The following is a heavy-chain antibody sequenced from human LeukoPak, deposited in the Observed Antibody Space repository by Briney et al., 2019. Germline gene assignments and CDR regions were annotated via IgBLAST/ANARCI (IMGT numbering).Heavy chain of an antibody. J-gene: IGHJ4*02. CDR3: ARAYSSSWSSFEY. CDR2: IYSGGST. Sequence: AGGSLRLSCAASGFTVSSNYMSWVRQAPGKGLEWVSVIYSGGSTYYADSVRGRFTISRDNSKNTVYLQMNSLRAEDTAVYYCARAYSSSWSSFEYWGQGTLVTVSS. D-gene: IGHD6-13*01. CDR1: GFTVSSNY. V-gene: IGHV3-53*01.